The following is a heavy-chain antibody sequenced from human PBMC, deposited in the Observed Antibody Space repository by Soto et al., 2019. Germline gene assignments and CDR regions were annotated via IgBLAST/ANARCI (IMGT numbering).Heavy chain of an antibody. CDR3: AISSSWYGLGDY. J-gene: IGHJ4*02. D-gene: IGHD6-13*01. CDR2: IDPSDSYT. V-gene: IGHV5-10-1*01. Sequence: PGESLKISCKGSGYSFNSYWISWVRQMPGKGLEWMGRIDPSDSYTIYSPSFQGHVTISADQSISHAYLAWGCLKASDTAMYYWAISSSWYGLGDYWGQGTLGSGSA. CDR1: GYSFNSYW.